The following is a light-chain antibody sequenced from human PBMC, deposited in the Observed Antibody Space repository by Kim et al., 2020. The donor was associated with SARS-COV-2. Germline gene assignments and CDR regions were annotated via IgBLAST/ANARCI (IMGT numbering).Light chain of an antibody. J-gene: IGKJ5*01. CDR3: QQYNEWPPIT. CDR1: QSVNNN. V-gene: IGKV3-15*01. Sequence: SPGEKATLSCRASQSVNNNLAWYQQKLGQAPRLLIYGASTRAPGIPAKFSGSGSGTEFTLTISSLQSEDFAVYYCQQYNEWPPITFGQGTRLEIK. CDR2: GAS.